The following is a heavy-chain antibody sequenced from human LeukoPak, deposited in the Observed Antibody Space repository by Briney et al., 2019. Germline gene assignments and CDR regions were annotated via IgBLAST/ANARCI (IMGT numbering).Heavy chain of an antibody. CDR2: ISSRSSYI. Sequence: GGSLRLSCAASGFTFSSYSMXWVRXAPGKXLEWVSSISSRSSYIYYADSVKGRFTISRDNAKNSLYLQMNSLRAEDTAVYYCAREDYYDSSGYDYWGQGTLVTVSS. CDR3: AREDYYDSSGYDY. V-gene: IGHV3-21*06. D-gene: IGHD3-22*01. J-gene: IGHJ4*02. CDR1: GFTFSSYS.